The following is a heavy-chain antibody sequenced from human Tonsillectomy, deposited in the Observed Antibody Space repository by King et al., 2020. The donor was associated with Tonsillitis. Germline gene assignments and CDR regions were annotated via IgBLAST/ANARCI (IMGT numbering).Heavy chain of an antibody. CDR3: ARDCVGATTVLIAY. CDR2: ISGSGDAT. CDR1: GFTFSTHA. Sequence: VQLVESGGGLVQPGGSLRLSCAASGFTFSTHAMHWVRQAPGKGLEYVSSISGSGDATFYANSVRGRFTISRDDSKHTLYLQMGSLRAEDMAVYYCARDCVGATTVLIAYWGQGTLVTVSS. D-gene: IGHD1-26*01. V-gene: IGHV3-64*01. J-gene: IGHJ4*02.